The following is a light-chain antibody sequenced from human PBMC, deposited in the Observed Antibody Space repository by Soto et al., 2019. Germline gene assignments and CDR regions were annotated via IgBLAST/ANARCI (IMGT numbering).Light chain of an antibody. V-gene: IGKV1-39*01. J-gene: IGKJ3*01. CDR1: QSISSY. Sequence: DIQMTQSPSSLSASVGDRVTITCRASQSISSYLNWYQQKPGKAPKLLIYAASSLQSGVPSRFSGSGSRTDFTLTISSLQPEDFATYYCQQSYSTQVTFGPGTKVDIK. CDR3: QQSYSTQVT. CDR2: AAS.